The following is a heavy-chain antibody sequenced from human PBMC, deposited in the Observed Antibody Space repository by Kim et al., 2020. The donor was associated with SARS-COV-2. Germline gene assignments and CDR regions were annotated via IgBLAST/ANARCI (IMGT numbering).Heavy chain of an antibody. Sequence: SVKVSCKASGYTFNTYALHWVRQASGQRLDWMGWINGGNGYTEYSQKFQGRVTFTKDTSAKTAYMELSSLRSEDTAVYYCARDHRNSSGYYSFDYWGQG. V-gene: IGHV1-3*01. CDR2: INGGNGYT. CDR1: GYTFNTYA. CDR3: ARDHRNSSGYYSFDY. J-gene: IGHJ4*02. D-gene: IGHD3-22*01.